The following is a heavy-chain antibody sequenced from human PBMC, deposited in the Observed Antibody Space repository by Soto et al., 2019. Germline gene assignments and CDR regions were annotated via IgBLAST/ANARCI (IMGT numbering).Heavy chain of an antibody. J-gene: IGHJ3*02. V-gene: IGHV4-39*01. CDR1: GGSISSSSYY. CDR3: ARWGVVAATRNNAFGI. Sequence: SQTLSLTCTVSGGSISSSSYYWSCNRQPPGKGLEWIGSIYYSGSTYYNPSLKNRVTISVDTSKNQFSLKLSSVTAADTAVYFCARWGVVAATRNNAFGIWGQGTMVTGSS. CDR2: IYYSGST. D-gene: IGHD2-15*01.